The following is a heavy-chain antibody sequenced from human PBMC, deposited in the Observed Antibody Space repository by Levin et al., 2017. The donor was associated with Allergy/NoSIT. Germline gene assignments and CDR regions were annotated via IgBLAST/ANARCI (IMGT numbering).Heavy chain of an antibody. CDR3: ARGDATGTTARYYGMDV. CDR1: GGTFRTYA. D-gene: IGHD1-1*01. Sequence: ASVKVSCKASGGTFRTYAISWVRQAPGQGLEWMGGIIPIFGTANYAQKFKGRVTINADESTSTAYMELTSLRSEDTGVYYCARGDATGTTARYYGMDVWGQGTTVTVSS. CDR2: IIPIFGTA. J-gene: IGHJ6*02. V-gene: IGHV1-69*13.